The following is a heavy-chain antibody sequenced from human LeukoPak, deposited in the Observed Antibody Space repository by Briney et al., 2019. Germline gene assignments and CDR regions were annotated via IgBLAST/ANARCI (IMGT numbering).Heavy chain of an antibody. V-gene: IGHV1-8*01. CDR2: MNPNSGNT. Sequence: ASVKVSCKASGYTFTSYDINWVRPATGQGLEWMGWMNPNSGNTGYAQKFQGRVTMTRNTSISTAYMELSSLRSEDTAVYYCARLANYDFWGGYYYYGMDVWGQGTTVTVSS. CDR3: ARLANYDFWGGYYYYGMDV. J-gene: IGHJ6*02. D-gene: IGHD3-3*01. CDR1: GYTFTSYD.